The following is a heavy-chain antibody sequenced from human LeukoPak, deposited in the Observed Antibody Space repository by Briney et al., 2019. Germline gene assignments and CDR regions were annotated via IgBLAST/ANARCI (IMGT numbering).Heavy chain of an antibody. CDR2: ISGSGYST. D-gene: IGHD6-13*01. Sequence: GGSLRLSCAASGFTFSNYAMNWARQAPGKGLEWVSGISGSGYSTYYADSVEGRFTVSRDIFKNTMYLQMNSLRAEDTAVYFCAKDGVATVGYYFDSWGQGTLVTVSS. J-gene: IGHJ4*02. V-gene: IGHV3-23*01. CDR3: AKDGVATVGYYFDS. CDR1: GFTFSNYA.